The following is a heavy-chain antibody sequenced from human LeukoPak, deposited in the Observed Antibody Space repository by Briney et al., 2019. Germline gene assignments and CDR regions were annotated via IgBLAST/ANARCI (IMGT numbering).Heavy chain of an antibody. CDR3: AKDRNYGSGSYGYYFDY. CDR2: TKGNGGST. V-gene: IGHV3-23*01. D-gene: IGHD3-10*01. CDR1: GFTFTDYA. Sequence: GGSLRLSCAASGFTFTDYAMNWVRQAPGKGLEWVARTKGNGGSTNYTDSVKDRFTISRDNSKNTLYLQMNSLRAEDTAVYYCAKDRNYGSGSYGYYFDYWGQGTLVTVSS. J-gene: IGHJ4*02.